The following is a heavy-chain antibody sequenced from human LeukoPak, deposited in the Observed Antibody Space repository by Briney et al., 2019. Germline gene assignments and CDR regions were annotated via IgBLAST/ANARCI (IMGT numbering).Heavy chain of an antibody. CDR2: IKQDGSEK. CDR1: GFTFSSYW. J-gene: IGHJ5*02. V-gene: IGHV3-7*03. CDR3: AKDIGRYYYGSGNWFDP. D-gene: IGHD3-10*01. Sequence: PGGSLRLSCAASGFTFSSYWMSWVRQAPGKGLEWVANIKQDGSEKYYVDSVKGRFTISRDNAKNSLYLQMNSLRAEDTALYYCAKDIGRYYYGSGNWFDPWGQGTLVTVSS.